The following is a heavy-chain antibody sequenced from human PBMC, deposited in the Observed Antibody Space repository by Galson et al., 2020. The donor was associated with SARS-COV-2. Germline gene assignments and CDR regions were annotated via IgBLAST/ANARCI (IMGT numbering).Heavy chain of an antibody. CDR3: ARVGHMKAYNWNDAYWYFDL. CDR1: GGSISSGGYS. Sequence: SETLSLTCAVSGGSISSGGYSWSWIRQPPGKGLEWIGYIYHSGSTYYNPSLKSRVTISVDRSKNQFSLKLSSVTAADTAMYYCARVGHMKAYNWNDAYWYFDLWGRGTLVTVSS. CDR2: IYHSGST. D-gene: IGHD1-1*01. V-gene: IGHV4-30-2*01. J-gene: IGHJ2*01.